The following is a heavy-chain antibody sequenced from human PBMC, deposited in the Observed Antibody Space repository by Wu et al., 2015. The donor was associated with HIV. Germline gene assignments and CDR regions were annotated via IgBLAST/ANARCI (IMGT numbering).Heavy chain of an antibody. V-gene: IGHV1-69*05. Sequence: QVQLVQSGAEVKQPGSSMKISCKASGNTFNAINWVRQAPGQGLEWMGGIIPLFGTTDYAQIFQGRVTITTDGSTSTAYMRLTSLRSEDTAVYYCASPRSPGFSSAWPTYFDYWGQGTLVTVSS. D-gene: IGHD6-19*01. CDR2: IIPLFGTT. J-gene: IGHJ4*02. CDR1: GNTFNA. CDR3: ASPRSPGFSSAWPTYFDY.